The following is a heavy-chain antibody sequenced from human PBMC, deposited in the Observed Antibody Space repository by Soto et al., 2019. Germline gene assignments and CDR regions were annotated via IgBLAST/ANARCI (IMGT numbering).Heavy chain of an antibody. D-gene: IGHD2-21*01. J-gene: IGHJ4*01. Sequence: VGSLRLSCGASGLSVSDNYMGWVRQAPGRGLEWVSVMYAGGDTHYADSVKGRFTISRDKSENTLYLQMNSLRNEDTGVYFCVSRIPSWVFDYWGLGTLVTVSS. CDR1: GLSVSDNY. CDR2: MYAGGDT. V-gene: IGHV3-53*01. CDR3: VSRIPSWVFDY.